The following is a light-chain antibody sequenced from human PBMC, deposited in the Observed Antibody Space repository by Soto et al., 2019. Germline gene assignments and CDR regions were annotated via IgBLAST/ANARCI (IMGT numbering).Light chain of an antibody. CDR3: QQYVTSPWT. J-gene: IGKJ1*01. Sequence: PGARATLSCRASQSVSSNYLAWYQQKPGQAPRLLIYGASSRATGIPDRFSGGGSGTDFTLTISRVEPEDFAVYYCQQYVTSPWTFGQGTKVEIK. CDR1: QSVSSNY. V-gene: IGKV3-20*01. CDR2: GAS.